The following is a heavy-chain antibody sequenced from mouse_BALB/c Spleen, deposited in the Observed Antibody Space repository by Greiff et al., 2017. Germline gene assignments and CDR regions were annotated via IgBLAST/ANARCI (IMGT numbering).Heavy chain of an antibody. V-gene: IGHV2-6-7*01. CDR1: GFSLTGYG. D-gene: IGHD2-4*01. Sequence: VQLQQSGPGLVAPSQSLSITCTVSGFSLTGYGVNWVRQPPGKGLEWLGMIWGDGSTDYNSALKSRLSISKDNSKSQVFLKMNSLQTDDTARYYCAISMITTGMDYWGQGTSVTVSS. J-gene: IGHJ4*01. CDR2: IWGDGST. CDR3: AISMITTGMDY.